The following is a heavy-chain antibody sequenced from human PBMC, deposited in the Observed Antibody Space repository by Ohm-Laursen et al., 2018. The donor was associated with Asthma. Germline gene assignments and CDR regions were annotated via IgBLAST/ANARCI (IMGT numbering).Heavy chain of an antibody. CDR3: ARGNSGTAWGYFDY. CDR1: GGTFSSYA. J-gene: IGHJ4*02. CDR2: IIPIFGTA. D-gene: IGHD1-26*01. Sequence: GASVKVSCKASGGTFSSYAISRVRQAPGQGLEWMGGIIPIFGTANYAQKFQGRVTITADESTSTACMELSSLRSEDTAVYYCARGNSGTAWGYFDYWGQGTLVTVSS. V-gene: IGHV1-69*13.